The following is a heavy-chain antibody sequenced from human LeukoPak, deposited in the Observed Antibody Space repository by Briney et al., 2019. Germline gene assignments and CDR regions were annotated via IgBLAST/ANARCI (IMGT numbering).Heavy chain of an antibody. V-gene: IGHV3-30*04. J-gene: IGHJ6*03. CDR1: GFTFSNYA. D-gene: IGHD3-10*01. CDR3: ASNYGSGSYDYYYYYMDV. Sequence: PGRSLRLSCAASGFTFSNYAMHWVRQAPGKGLEWVAIISYDGSKKYYADSVKGRFTISRDNSKNTLYLQMSSLRAEDTAVYYCASNYGSGSYDYYYYYMDVWGKGTTVTVSS. CDR2: ISYDGSKK.